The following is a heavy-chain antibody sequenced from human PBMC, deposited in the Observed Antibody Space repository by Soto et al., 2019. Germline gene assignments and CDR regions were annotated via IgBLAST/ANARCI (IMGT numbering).Heavy chain of an antibody. CDR3: AKDPLPRNRGYGMDV. Sequence: GESLKISCAASGFTFSSYAMSWVRQAPGKGLEWVSAISGSGGSTYYADSVKGRFTISRDNSKNTLYLQMNSLRAEDTAVYYCAKDPLPRNRGYGMDVWGQGTTVTVSS. V-gene: IGHV3-23*01. CDR1: GFTFSSYA. D-gene: IGHD3-10*01. J-gene: IGHJ6*02. CDR2: ISGSGGST.